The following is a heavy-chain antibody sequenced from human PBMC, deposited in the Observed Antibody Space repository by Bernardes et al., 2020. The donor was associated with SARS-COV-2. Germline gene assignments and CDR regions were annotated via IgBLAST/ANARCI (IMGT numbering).Heavy chain of an antibody. Sequence: SLLLSFSSSGFTFSNYAMSWVRQAPGKGLEWVSAISSSGGSTYYADSVKGRFTISRDNSKNTLYLQMNSLRAEDTAVYYCAKFHCSSSSCYNFDYWGQGTLVTVCS. CDR2: ISSSGGST. CDR1: GFTFSNYA. CDR3: AKFHCSSSSCYNFDY. D-gene: IGHD2-2*02. V-gene: IGHV3-23*01. J-gene: IGHJ4*02.